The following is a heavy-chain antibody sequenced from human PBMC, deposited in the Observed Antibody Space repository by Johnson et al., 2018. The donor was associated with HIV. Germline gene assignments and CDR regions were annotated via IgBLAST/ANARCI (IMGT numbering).Heavy chain of an antibody. V-gene: IGHV3-30-3*01. J-gene: IGHJ3*02. Sequence: QVQLVESGGGVVQPGRSLRLSCAASGFTFSSYALHWVRQAPGKGLQWVAVISYDGSNKYYADSVKGRFTISRDNSKEILYLQMNSLRPEDTAVYFCAKGVENFSYVWNDAFDIWGQGTIVTVSS. CDR3: AKGVENFSYVWNDAFDI. D-gene: IGHD3-16*01. CDR2: ISYDGSNK. CDR1: GFTFSSYA.